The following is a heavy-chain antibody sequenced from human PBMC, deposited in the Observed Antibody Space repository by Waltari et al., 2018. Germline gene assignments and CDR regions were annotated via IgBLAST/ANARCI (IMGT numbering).Heavy chain of an antibody. J-gene: IGHJ3*02. CDR1: GYSFTSYW. V-gene: IGHV5-51*01. D-gene: IGHD3-22*01. CDR2: IYPGDSDT. Sequence: EVQLVQSGAEVKQPGESLKISCKGSGYSFTSYWIGWVRQMPGKGLEWMGIIYPGDSDTRYSPSFQGQVTISADKSISTAYLQWSSLKASDTAMYYCARRPYYYDSSGYYYGRAFDIWGQGTMVTVSS. CDR3: ARRPYYYDSSGYYYGRAFDI.